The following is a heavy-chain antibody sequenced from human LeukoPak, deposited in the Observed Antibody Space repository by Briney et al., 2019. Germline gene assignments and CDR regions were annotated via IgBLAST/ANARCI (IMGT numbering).Heavy chain of an antibody. Sequence: ASVKVSCKASGYTFTSYGISWARQAPGQGLEWMGWISAYNGNTNYAQKLQGRVTMTTDTSTSTAYMELRSLRSDDTAVYYCAVNLWSGYYRYYYGMDVWGQGTTVTVSS. J-gene: IGHJ6*02. CDR1: GYTFTSYG. V-gene: IGHV1-18*01. D-gene: IGHD3-3*01. CDR3: AVNLWSGYYRYYYGMDV. CDR2: ISAYNGNT.